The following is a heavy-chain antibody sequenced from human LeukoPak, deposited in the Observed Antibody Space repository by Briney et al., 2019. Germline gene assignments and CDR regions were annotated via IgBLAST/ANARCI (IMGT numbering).Heavy chain of an antibody. CDR1: GFTFSNYA. Sequence: GGSLRLSCAASGFTFSNYAMSWVRQAPGKGLEWVSAISGSGGRTYYADSVKGRFTISRDKSKNTLYLQMNSLRAEDTAVYNCAKTDSSDYSYYFDYWGQGNLVTVSS. CDR3: AKTDSSDYSYYFDY. D-gene: IGHD3-22*01. CDR2: ISGSGGRT. V-gene: IGHV3-23*01. J-gene: IGHJ4*02.